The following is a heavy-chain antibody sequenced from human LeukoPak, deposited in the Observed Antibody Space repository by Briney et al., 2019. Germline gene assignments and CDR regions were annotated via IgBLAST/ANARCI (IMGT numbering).Heavy chain of an antibody. CDR3: ARIVGATWYYFDY. CDR2: IYYGGTT. V-gene: IGHV4-38-2*01. J-gene: IGHJ4*01. D-gene: IGHD1-26*01. CDR1: GYSVRSGYH. Sequence: SETLSLTCAVSGYSVRSGYHWGWIREPPRKGLEWIGSIYYGGTTYYNPSLKSRVTISVDTSKNQFSLQLSSVTAADTAVYYCARIVGATWYYFDYWGQKTLVTVSS.